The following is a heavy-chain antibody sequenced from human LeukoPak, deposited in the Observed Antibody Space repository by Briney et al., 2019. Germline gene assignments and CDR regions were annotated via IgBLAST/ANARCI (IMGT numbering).Heavy chain of an antibody. D-gene: IGHD3-22*01. CDR2: ISVDGSHT. CDR1: GFTFSSYA. V-gene: IGHV3-23*01. J-gene: IGHJ3*02. CDR3: AKCYDTSGRRASDI. Sequence: GGSLRLSCAASGFTFSSYAMNWVRQAPGKGLEWVSAISVDGSHTYYADSVKGRITISRDNSKNTLSLQMNSLRAEDTAVYYCAKCYDTSGRRASDIWGQGTMVTVSS.